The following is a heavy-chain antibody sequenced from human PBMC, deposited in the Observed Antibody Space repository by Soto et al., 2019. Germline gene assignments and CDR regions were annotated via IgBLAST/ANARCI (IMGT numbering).Heavy chain of an antibody. J-gene: IGHJ4*02. V-gene: IGHV1-69*13. CDR3: ARDLGYCSGGSCHAPFDY. Sequence: GSSVKVSCKSSGGTFSSYAISWVRQAPGQGLEWMGGIIPIFGTANYSQKFQGRVKTTADESTSTAYMELSSLRSEDTAVYYCARDLGYCSGGSCHAPFDYWGQGTLVTVSS. CDR2: IIPIFGTA. D-gene: IGHD2-15*01. CDR1: GGTFSSYA.